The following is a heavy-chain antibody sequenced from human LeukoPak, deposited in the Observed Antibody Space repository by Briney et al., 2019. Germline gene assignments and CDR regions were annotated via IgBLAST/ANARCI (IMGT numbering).Heavy chain of an antibody. V-gene: IGHV3-30*07. J-gene: IGHJ6*03. CDR3: ARVGKDFWSGYYTYYYYYYMDV. Sequence: PGRSLRLSRAASGFTFSSYAMRWVRQAPGKGLEWVAVISYDGSNKYYADSVKGRFTISRDNSKNTLYLQMNSLRAEDTAVYYCARVGKDFWSGYYTYYYYYYMDVWGKGTTVTVSS. CDR1: GFTFSSYA. CDR2: ISYDGSNK. D-gene: IGHD3-3*01.